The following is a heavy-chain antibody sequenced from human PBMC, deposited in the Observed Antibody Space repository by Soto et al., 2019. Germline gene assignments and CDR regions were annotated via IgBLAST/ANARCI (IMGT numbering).Heavy chain of an antibody. Sequence: SVKVSCKASGGTFSSYAISWVRQAPGQGLEWMGGIIPIFGTANYAQKFQGRVTITADESTSTAYMELSSLRSEDTAVYYCGRRGQYSSSWYTRPGYYYYGMDVWGQGTTVTVSS. J-gene: IGHJ6*02. V-gene: IGHV1-69*13. D-gene: IGHD6-13*01. CDR1: GGTFSSYA. CDR3: GRRGQYSSSWYTRPGYYYYGMDV. CDR2: IIPIFGTA.